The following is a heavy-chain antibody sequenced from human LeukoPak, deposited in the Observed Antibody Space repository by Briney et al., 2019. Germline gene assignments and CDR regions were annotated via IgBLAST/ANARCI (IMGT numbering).Heavy chain of an antibody. V-gene: IGHV3-33*06. CDR3: AKDRDYDFFDY. J-gene: IGHJ4*02. Sequence: GGSLRLSCAASGFTFSNCGMHWVRQAPGKGLEWVAIIWYDGSNKYYAGSVRGRFTISRDNSKNTVYLQMNSLRAEDTAVYYCAKDRDYDFFDYWGQGTLVTVSS. CDR1: GFTFSNCG. D-gene: IGHD3-3*01. CDR2: IWYDGSNK.